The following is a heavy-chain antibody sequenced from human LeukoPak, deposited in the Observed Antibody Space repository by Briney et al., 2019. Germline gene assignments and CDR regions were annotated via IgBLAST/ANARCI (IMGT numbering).Heavy chain of an antibody. CDR1: GYTFTSYD. J-gene: IGHJ3*02. D-gene: IGHD1-26*01. CDR2: MNPNSGNT. V-gene: IGHV1-8*01. Sequence: GASVKVSCKASGYTFTSYDINWVRQATGQGLEWMGWMNPNSGNTGYAQKFQGRVTMTRNTSISTAYMELSSLRSEDTAVYYCARSGSYWTDDAFDIWGQGTMVTVSS. CDR3: ARSGSYWTDDAFDI.